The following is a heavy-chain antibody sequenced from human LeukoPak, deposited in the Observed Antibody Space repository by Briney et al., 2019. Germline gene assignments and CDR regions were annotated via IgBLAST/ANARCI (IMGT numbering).Heavy chain of an antibody. CDR1: GFTLSTYW. CDR2: INPDGSTT. V-gene: IGHV3-74*01. Sequence: GGSLRLSCAASGFTLSTYWMHWVRQAPGKGLVWVSRINPDGSTTTYADSVEGRFTISRDNSKNTLYLQMNSLRAEDTAVYYCAKDAYSGYGHIDYWGQGTLVTVSS. CDR3: AKDAYSGYGHIDY. D-gene: IGHD5-12*01. J-gene: IGHJ4*02.